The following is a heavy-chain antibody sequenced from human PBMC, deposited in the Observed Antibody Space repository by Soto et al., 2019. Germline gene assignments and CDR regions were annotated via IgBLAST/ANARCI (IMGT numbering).Heavy chain of an antibody. CDR3: VTGSSKWNGIDY. J-gene: IGHJ4*02. V-gene: IGHV3-74*01. CDR2: INPDGSES. Sequence: EVQLVESGGGLVQPGGSLRLSCAASGFTFSNYWMHWVRQAPGMGLVWVSRINPDGSESIYADSVKGRFTISRDNSKNTRSVQMNSLRAEDTALYYFVTGSSKWNGIDYWGQGTLVTVSS. CDR1: GFTFSNYW. D-gene: IGHD1-1*01.